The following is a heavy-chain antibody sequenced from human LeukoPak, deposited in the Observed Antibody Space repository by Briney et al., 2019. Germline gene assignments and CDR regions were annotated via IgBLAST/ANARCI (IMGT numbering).Heavy chain of an antibody. V-gene: IGHV1-2*06. CDR3: ARAHRGIAAAGTQYWFDP. D-gene: IGHD6-13*01. J-gene: IGHJ5*02. CDR1: GYTFTGYY. Sequence: ASVKVSCKASGYTFTGYYMHWVRQAPGQGLEWMGRINPNSGGTNYAQKFQGRVTMTRDTSISTAYMELSRLRSEDTAVYYCARAHRGIAAAGTQYWFDPWGQGTLVTVSS. CDR2: INPNSGGT.